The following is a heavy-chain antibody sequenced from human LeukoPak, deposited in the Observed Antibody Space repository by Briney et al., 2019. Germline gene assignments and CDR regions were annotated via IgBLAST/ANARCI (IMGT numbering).Heavy chain of an antibody. CDR1: GFTFSSYA. D-gene: IGHD4-17*01. CDR2: ISGSGGST. Sequence: GGSLRLSCAASGFTFSSYAMSWVRQAPGKGLEWVSAISGSGGSTYYADSVKGRFTISRDNSKNTLYLQMNSLRAEDTAVYYCATSYGDYGYYYYMDVWGKGTTVTVSS. CDR3: ATSYGDYGYYYYMDV. V-gene: IGHV3-23*01. J-gene: IGHJ6*03.